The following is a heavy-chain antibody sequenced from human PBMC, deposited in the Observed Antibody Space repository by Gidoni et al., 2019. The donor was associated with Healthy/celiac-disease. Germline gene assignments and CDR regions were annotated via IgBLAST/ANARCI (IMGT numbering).Heavy chain of an antibody. CDR3: ARAGGRDYVWGSYRSPDY. V-gene: IGHV3-74*01. Sequence: EVQLVESGGGLVQPGGSLRLSCAASGLPFSSYWLHWVRQAPGQGLVWVSRINRDGSSTSYADSVKGRFTISRDNAKNTLYLQMNSLRAEDTAVYYCARAGGRDYVWGSYRSPDYWGQGTLVTVSS. J-gene: IGHJ4*02. D-gene: IGHD3-16*02. CDR1: GLPFSSYW. CDR2: INRDGSST.